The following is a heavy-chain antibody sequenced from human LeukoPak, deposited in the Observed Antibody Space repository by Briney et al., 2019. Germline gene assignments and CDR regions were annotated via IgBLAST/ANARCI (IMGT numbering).Heavy chain of an antibody. V-gene: IGHV4-59*01. CDR3: ARFHCSTTSCYRWFDP. Sequence: SETLSLTCTVSGGSISDYYWSWIRQPPGKGLEWIGYMYYSGSTTYNPSLKSRVTISVDTSKNQFSLKLTSVTAADTAVYYCARFHCSTTSCYRWFDPWGQGALVTVSS. CDR1: GGSISDYY. CDR2: MYYSGST. J-gene: IGHJ5*02. D-gene: IGHD2-2*01.